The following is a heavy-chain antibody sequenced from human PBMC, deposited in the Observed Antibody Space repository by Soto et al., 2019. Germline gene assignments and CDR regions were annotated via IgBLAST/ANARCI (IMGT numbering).Heavy chain of an antibody. CDR1: GFTFSSYG. Sequence: GGSLRLSWAASGFTFSSYGMHWVRQAPGKGLEWVAVIWYDGSNKYYADSVKGRFTISRDNSKNTLYLQMNSLRAEDTAVYYCAREGGSGWALDYWGQGTLVTVSS. D-gene: IGHD6-19*01. V-gene: IGHV3-33*01. CDR2: IWYDGSNK. J-gene: IGHJ4*02. CDR3: AREGGSGWALDY.